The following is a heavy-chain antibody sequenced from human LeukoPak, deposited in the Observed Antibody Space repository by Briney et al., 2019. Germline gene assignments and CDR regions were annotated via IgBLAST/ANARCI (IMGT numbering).Heavy chain of an antibody. J-gene: IGHJ3*02. Sequence: ASVKVSCKASGYTFTSYGISWVRQAPGQGLEWMGWISAYNGNTNYAQKLQGRVTMTTDTSTSTAYMELRSLRSDDTAVYYCARTAGYYYDSSGYPGGAFDIWGQGTMVTVSS. CDR3: ARTAGYYYDSSGYPGGAFDI. CDR2: ISAYNGNT. CDR1: GYTFTSYG. V-gene: IGHV1-18*01. D-gene: IGHD3-22*01.